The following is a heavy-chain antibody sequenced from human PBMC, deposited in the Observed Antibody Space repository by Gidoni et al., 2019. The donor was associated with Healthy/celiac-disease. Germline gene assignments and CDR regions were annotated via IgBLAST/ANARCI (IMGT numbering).Heavy chain of an antibody. V-gene: IGHV4-34*01. Sequence: QVQLQQWGAGLLKPSETLSLTCAVYGGSFSGYYWSWIRQPPGKGLEWIGEINHSGSTNYNPSLKSRVTISVDTSKNQFSLKLSSVTAADTAVYYCARTRGYSYGSRGHFDYWGQGTLVTVSS. CDR2: INHSGST. CDR3: ARTRGYSYGSRGHFDY. CDR1: GGSFSGYY. D-gene: IGHD5-18*01. J-gene: IGHJ4*02.